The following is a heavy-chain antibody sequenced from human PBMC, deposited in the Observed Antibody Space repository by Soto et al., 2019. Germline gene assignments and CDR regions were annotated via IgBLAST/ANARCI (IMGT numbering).Heavy chain of an antibody. CDR2: ISSSSSYI. CDR1: GFTFSSYS. V-gene: IGHV3-21*01. CDR3: ASSGASSSGMDV. Sequence: EVQLVESGGGLVKPGGSLRLSCAASGFTFSSYSMNWVRQAPGKGLEWVSSISSSSSYIYYADSVKGRFTISRDNAKNSLYLQMNSLSAEDTAVYYCASSGASSSGMDVWGQGTTVTVSS. D-gene: IGHD6-6*01. J-gene: IGHJ6*02.